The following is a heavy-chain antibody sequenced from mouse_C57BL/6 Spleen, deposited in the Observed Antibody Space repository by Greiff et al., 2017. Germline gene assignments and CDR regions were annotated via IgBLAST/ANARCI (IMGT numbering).Heavy chain of an antibody. CDR3: ARLTGAEYYFGY. CDR2: IHPNSGST. D-gene: IGHD4-1*01. J-gene: IGHJ2*01. Sequence: QVQLQQPGAELVKPGASVKLSCKASGYTFTSYWMHWVKQRPGQGLEWIGMIHPNSGSTNYNEKFKSKATLTVDKSSSTAYMQLSSLTSEDSAVYDCARLTGAEYYFGYWGQGTTLTVSS. V-gene: IGHV1-64*01. CDR1: GYTFTSYW.